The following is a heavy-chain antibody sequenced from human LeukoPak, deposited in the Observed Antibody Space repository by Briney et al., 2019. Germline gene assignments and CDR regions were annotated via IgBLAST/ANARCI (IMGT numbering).Heavy chain of an antibody. J-gene: IGHJ5*02. Sequence: ASVQVSCTASGYTFTSYGISWVRRAPGQGLGWMGCISSYNGNTNYAQKLQGRVTMTTDTSTSTAYMELRSLRSNDTAVYYCARGPGIAVAEGWFDPWGQGTLVTVSS. D-gene: IGHD6-19*01. V-gene: IGHV1-18*01. CDR1: GYTFTSYG. CDR3: ARGPGIAVAEGWFDP. CDR2: ISSYNGNT.